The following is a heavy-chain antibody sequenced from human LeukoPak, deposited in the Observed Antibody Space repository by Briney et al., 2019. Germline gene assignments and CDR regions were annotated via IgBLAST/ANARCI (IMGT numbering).Heavy chain of an antibody. CDR2: VSGSATGT. Sequence: PGGSLRLSRAASGFTFISYAMSWVRQAPGKGLEWVSAVSGSATGTYYAGFVKGRFTISRDNSKNTLYLHMNSLRAEDTAVYYCAKGNQWLDLDYWGQGTLVTVSS. CDR1: GFTFISYA. J-gene: IGHJ4*02. CDR3: AKGNQWLDLDY. D-gene: IGHD6-19*01. V-gene: IGHV3-23*01.